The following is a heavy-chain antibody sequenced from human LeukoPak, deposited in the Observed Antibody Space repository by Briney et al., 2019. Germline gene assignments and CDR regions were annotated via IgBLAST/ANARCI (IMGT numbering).Heavy chain of an antibody. V-gene: IGHV4-59*01. CDR3: ARAVAANVDY. CDR2: IYYSGST. J-gene: IGHJ4*02. CDR1: GGSISSYY. D-gene: IGHD6-19*01. Sequence: SETLSLTCTVSGGSISSYYWSWIRQPPGKGLEWIEYIYYSGSTNYNPSLKSRVTISVDTSKNQFSLKLSSVTAADTAVYYCARAVAANVDYWGQGTLVTVSS.